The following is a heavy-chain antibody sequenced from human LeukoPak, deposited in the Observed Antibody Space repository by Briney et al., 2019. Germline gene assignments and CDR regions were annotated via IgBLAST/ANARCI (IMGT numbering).Heavy chain of an antibody. V-gene: IGHV4-59*01. CDR1: GGSISSYY. Sequence: PSETLSVTCTVSGGSISSYYWSWIRQPPGKGLEWIGYIYYSGSTNYNPSLKSRVTISVDTSKNQFSLKLSSVTAADTAVYYCARSRCGAYDAFDIWGQGTMVTVSS. D-gene: IGHD2-21*01. J-gene: IGHJ3*02. CDR2: IYYSGST. CDR3: ARSRCGAYDAFDI.